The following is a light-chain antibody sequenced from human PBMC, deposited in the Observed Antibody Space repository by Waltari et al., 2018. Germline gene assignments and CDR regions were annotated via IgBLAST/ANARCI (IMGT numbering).Light chain of an antibody. CDR1: VLPKQF. J-gene: IGLJ2*01. Sequence: SFVLTQPPSLSVSPGQTAKITCSADVLPKQFAYWYLQRPGQAPLLLIHTDTPRPSRVPERFSGSNSGTTVTLTISGVQAEDEADYYCQSADKTGSHVVFGGGTKLTVL. V-gene: IGLV3-25*03. CDR2: TDT. CDR3: QSADKTGSHVV.